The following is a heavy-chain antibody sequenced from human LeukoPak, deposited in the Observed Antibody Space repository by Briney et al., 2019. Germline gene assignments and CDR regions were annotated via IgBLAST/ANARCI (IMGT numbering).Heavy chain of an antibody. Sequence: GGSLRLSCAASGFTFSSYSMNWVRQAPGKGLEWVSSISSSSSYIYYADSVKGRFTISRDNAKNSLYLQMNSLRAEDTAVYYCARDKENYRSSTSCYKEFDYWGQGTLVTVSS. J-gene: IGHJ4*02. CDR3: ARDKENYRSSTSCYKEFDY. CDR1: GFTFSSYS. D-gene: IGHD2-2*02. CDR2: ISSSSSYI. V-gene: IGHV3-21*01.